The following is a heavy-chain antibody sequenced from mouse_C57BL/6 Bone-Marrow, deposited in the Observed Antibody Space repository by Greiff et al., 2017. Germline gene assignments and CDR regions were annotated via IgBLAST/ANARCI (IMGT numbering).Heavy chain of an antibody. J-gene: IGHJ3*01. CDR3: ARSRWLPDAY. CDR1: GYAFTSYG. D-gene: IGHD2-2*01. Sequence: VQLQQSGAELARPGASVKLSCKASGYAFTSYGISWVKQRPGQGLEWIGEIYPRSGNTYYNEKFKGKATLTADKSSSTAYMELRSLTSEDSAVYFCARSRWLPDAYWGQGNLVTVSA. CDR2: IYPRSGNT. V-gene: IGHV1-81*01.